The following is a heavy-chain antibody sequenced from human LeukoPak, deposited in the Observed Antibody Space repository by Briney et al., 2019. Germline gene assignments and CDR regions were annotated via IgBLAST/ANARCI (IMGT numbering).Heavy chain of an antibody. J-gene: IGHJ6*02. D-gene: IGHD2-21*01. V-gene: IGHV3-53*01. Sequence: PGGSLRLSCAASGFTVSSNYMSWVRQAPGKGLEWVSVIYSGGSTYYADSVKGRFTISRDNSKNTLYLQMNSLRAEDTAVYYCARDPGLSMYYYYYGMDVWGQGTTVTVSS. CDR2: IYSGGST. CDR1: GFTVSSNY. CDR3: ARDPGLSMYYYYYGMDV.